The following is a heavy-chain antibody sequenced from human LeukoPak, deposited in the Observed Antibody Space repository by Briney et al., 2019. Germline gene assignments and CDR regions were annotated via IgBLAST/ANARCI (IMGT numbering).Heavy chain of an antibody. J-gene: IGHJ4*02. V-gene: IGHV4-59*08. Sequence: PSETLSLTCTVSGGSISSYYWSWIRQPPGKGLEWIGYIYYSGSTYYNPSLKSRVTISVDTSKNQFSLKLSSVTAADTAVYYCARQWGYEYSGSYSFDHWGQGTLVTVSS. D-gene: IGHD1-26*01. CDR1: GGSISSYY. CDR2: IYYSGST. CDR3: ARQWGYEYSGSYSFDH.